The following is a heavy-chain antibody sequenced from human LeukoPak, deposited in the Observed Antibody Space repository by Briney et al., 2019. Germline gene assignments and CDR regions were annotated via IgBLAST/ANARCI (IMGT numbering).Heavy chain of an antibody. CDR3: ASGYYDILTGYFDY. D-gene: IGHD3-9*01. CDR2: IIPIFGIA. V-gene: IGHV1-69*04. CDR1: GGTFSSYA. Sequence: SVKVSCKASGGTFSSYAISWVRQAPGQGLEWMGRIIPIFGIANYAQKFQGRVSITADKSTSTAYMELSSLRSEDTAVYYCASGYYDILTGYFDYWGQGTLVTVSS. J-gene: IGHJ4*02.